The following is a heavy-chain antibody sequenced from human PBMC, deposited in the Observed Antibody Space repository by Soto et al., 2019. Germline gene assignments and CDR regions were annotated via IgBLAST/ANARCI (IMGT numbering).Heavy chain of an antibody. CDR2: ISGSGGGT. CDR1: GFTFSTYA. D-gene: IGHD6-19*01. Sequence: EVQLLESGGGLVQPGGSLRLSCAASGFTFSTYAMNWVRQAPGKGLEWVSAISGSGGGTYYADSVKGRFTISRHNSKNTLYLQMSSLRVEDTAVYYCAEDPTVVAGALDYWGRGTLVTVSS. CDR3: AEDPTVVAGALDY. J-gene: IGHJ4*02. V-gene: IGHV3-23*01.